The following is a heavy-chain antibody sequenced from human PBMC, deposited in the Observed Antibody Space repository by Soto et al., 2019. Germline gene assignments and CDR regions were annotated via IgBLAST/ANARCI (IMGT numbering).Heavy chain of an antibody. Sequence: QVQLQESGPGLVKPSQTLSLTCTVSGGSISSGGYYWSWIRQHPGKGLEWIGYIYYSGSTYYNPSLQSRVTISVDTSKHQFSLKLSSVTAADTAVYYCARGLLRYFDWLLSQSDAFDIWGQGTMVTVSS. CDR1: GGSISSGGYY. CDR3: ARGLLRYFDWLLSQSDAFDI. D-gene: IGHD3-9*01. V-gene: IGHV4-31*03. CDR2: IYYSGST. J-gene: IGHJ3*02.